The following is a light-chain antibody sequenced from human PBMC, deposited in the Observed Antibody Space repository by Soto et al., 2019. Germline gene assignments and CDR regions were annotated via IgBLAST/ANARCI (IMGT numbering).Light chain of an antibody. CDR3: PQYASSPWT. Sequence: EIVLTQSPGTLSLSPGERATLSCRASQSVTSNYLAWYQQKPGQAPSLLIYGASARAAGIPDRFSGSGTGTDFALTISGLEPEDFAVYFCPQYASSPWTFGQGTKVEIK. CDR2: GAS. CDR1: QSVTSNY. V-gene: IGKV3-20*01. J-gene: IGKJ1*01.